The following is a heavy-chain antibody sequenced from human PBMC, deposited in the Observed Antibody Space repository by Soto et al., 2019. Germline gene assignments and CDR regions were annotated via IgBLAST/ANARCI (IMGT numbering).Heavy chain of an antibody. CDR1: GYIXSNND. CDR3: ARMATFGSLNWFDP. V-gene: IGHV1-8*01. J-gene: IGHJ5*02. Sequence: SXKVSCKAAGYIXSNNDGGWVRQATGQGLEWMGWMNPGSGDTWYAQKFQGRVTITRDISIATAYIELSSMRSDDTAIYYCARMATFGSLNWFDPWGQGTLVTVSS. D-gene: IGHD3-16*01. CDR2: MNPGSGDT.